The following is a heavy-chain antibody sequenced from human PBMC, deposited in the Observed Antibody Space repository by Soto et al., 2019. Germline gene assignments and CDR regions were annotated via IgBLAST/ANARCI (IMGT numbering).Heavy chain of an antibody. Sequence: QVQLQQWGAGLLKPSETLSLTCAVYGGSISGYYWSWIRQAPGKGLEWIGEINHSGSTNYNPSLKRRVTISVDTSKNQFSLKLSSVAAADTAVYYCARWGNNLDPRGQGTLVTVSS. V-gene: IGHV4-34*01. CDR2: INHSGST. D-gene: IGHD3-16*01. J-gene: IGHJ5*02. CDR3: ARWGNNLDP. CDR1: GGSISGYY.